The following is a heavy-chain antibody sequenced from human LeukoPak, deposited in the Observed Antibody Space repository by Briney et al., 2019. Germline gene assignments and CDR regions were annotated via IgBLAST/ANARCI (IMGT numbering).Heavy chain of an antibody. CDR1: GGSISSGGYY. CDR2: IYYSGST. V-gene: IGHV4-31*03. D-gene: IGHD6-13*01. CDR3: ARDTGIAAAGLGY. J-gene: IGHJ4*02. Sequence: SETLSLTCTVSGGSISSGGYYWSWIRQHPGKGLEWIGYIYYSGSTYYNPSLKSRVTISVDTSKNQFSLKLSSVTAADTAVYYCARDTGIAAAGLGYWGQGTLVTVSS.